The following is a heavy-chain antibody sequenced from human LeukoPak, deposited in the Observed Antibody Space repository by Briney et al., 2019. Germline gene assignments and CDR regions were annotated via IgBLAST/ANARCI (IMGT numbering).Heavy chain of an antibody. D-gene: IGHD6-13*01. V-gene: IGHV3-9*03. CDR3: VKDVRSGSTWYYLDY. Sequence: GRSLRLSCAASGFTFDDDAMHWVWQTPGKGLEWVSGISWNSANIGYADSVQGRFTISRDNAKNSLYLQMNSLRAETMALYYCVKDVRSGSTWYYLDYWGQGTLVTVSS. CDR1: GFTFDDDA. CDR2: ISWNSANI. J-gene: IGHJ4*02.